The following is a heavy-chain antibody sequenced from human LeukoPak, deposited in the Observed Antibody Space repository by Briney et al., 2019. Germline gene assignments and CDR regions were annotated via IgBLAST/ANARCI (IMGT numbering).Heavy chain of an antibody. Sequence: TAETLSLTCAVYGGSFRGYYWSWIRQPPGKGLEWIGEINHSGSTNYNPSLKSRVTISLDTSMKKFSLKLNSVTAADTAVYYCASTERCSTTCPLDYWGQGTLVTVSS. D-gene: IGHD2-2*01. CDR2: INHSGST. J-gene: IGHJ4*02. CDR3: ASTERCSTTCPLDY. V-gene: IGHV4-34*01. CDR1: GGSFRGYY.